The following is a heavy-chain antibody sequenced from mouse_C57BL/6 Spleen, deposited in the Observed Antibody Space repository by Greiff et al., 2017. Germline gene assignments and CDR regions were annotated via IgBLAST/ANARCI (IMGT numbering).Heavy chain of an antibody. CDR2: IWSGGST. V-gene: IGHV2-2*01. CDR3: ARTITTVVATNYAMDY. D-gene: IGHD1-1*01. CDR1: GFSLTSYG. J-gene: IGHJ4*01. Sequence: VQRVESGPGLVQPSQSLSITCTVSGFSLTSYGVHWVRQSPGKGLEWLGVIWSGGSTDYNAAFISRLSISKDNSKSQVFFKMNSLQADDTAIYYCARTITTVVATNYAMDYWGQGTSVTVSS.